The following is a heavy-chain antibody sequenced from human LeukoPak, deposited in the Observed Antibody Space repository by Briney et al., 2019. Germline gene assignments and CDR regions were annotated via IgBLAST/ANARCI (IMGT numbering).Heavy chain of an antibody. D-gene: IGHD7-27*01. CDR3: ARAAVWGNYFDY. CDR2: IYYSGST. CDR1: GGSISSYY. V-gene: IGHV4-59*01. Sequence: SETLSLTCTVSGGSISSYYWSWIRQPPGKGLEWIGYIYYSGSTNYNPSLKSRVAISVDTSKNQFSLKLSSVTAADTAVYYCARAAVWGNYFDYWGQGILVTVSS. J-gene: IGHJ4*02.